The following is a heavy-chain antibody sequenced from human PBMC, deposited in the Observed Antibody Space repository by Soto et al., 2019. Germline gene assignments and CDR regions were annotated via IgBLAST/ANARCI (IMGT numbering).Heavy chain of an antibody. CDR2: ISYDGSNK. CDR3: AKRTGTTSIYYGMDV. D-gene: IGHD1-1*01. V-gene: IGHV3-30*18. Sequence: QVQLVESGGGVVQPGRSLRLSCAASGFTFSSYGMHWVRQAPGKGLEWVAVISYDGSNKYYADSVKGRFTISRDNSKNTLYLQMNSLRAEDTAVYYCAKRTGTTSIYYGMDVWGQGTTVTVSS. CDR1: GFTFSSYG. J-gene: IGHJ6*02.